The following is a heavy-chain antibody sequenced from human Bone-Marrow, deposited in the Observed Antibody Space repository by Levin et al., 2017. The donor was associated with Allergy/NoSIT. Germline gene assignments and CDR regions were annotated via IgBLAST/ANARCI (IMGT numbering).Heavy chain of an antibody. Sequence: SSETLSLTCAVYGGSFSGYYWSWIRQPPGKGLEWIGEINHSGSTNYNSSLKSRVTISVDTSKNQFSLKLSSVTAADTAVYYCARGLGLIRFLEWLPTPVYFDYWGQGTLVTVSS. J-gene: IGHJ4*02. D-gene: IGHD3-3*01. V-gene: IGHV4-34*01. CDR2: INHSGST. CDR3: ARGLGLIRFLEWLPTPVYFDY. CDR1: GGSFSGYY.